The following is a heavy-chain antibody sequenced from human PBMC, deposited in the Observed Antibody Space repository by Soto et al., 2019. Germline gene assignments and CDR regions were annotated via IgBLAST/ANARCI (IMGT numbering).Heavy chain of an antibody. CDR2: IRTTNNAGAT. V-gene: IGHV3-15*01. Sequence: GGSLRLSCAASGLTFRKVWMSWVRQAPGKGLEWVGRIRTTNNAGATDYGAPVQGRFNISRDDSNNTLYLQMNNLKIEDTGVYYCVTILKEEYVWGSRLLFAYDFWGQGAMVTVSS. D-gene: IGHD3-16*01. CDR3: VTILKEEYVWGSRLLFAYDF. J-gene: IGHJ3*01. CDR1: GLTFRKVW.